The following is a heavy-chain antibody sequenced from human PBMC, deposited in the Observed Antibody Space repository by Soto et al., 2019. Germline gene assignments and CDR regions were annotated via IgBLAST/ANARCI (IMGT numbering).Heavy chain of an antibody. V-gene: IGHV4-4*02. CDR3: ARLHAGQQLVYYFDY. J-gene: IGHJ4*02. CDR1: GGSISSSNW. CDR2: IYHSGST. D-gene: IGHD6-13*01. Sequence: QVQLQESGPGLVKPSGTLSLTCAVSGGSISSSNWWSWVRQPPGKGLEWIGEIYHSGSTNYNPSLKSRVTISVDKSTNQFSLKLSSVTAADTAVYYCARLHAGQQLVYYFDYWGQGTLVTVSS.